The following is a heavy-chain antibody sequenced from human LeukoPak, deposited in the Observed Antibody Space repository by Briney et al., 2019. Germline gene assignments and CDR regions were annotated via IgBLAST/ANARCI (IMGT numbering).Heavy chain of an antibody. D-gene: IGHD3-16*02. Sequence: GGSLRLSCAPSGFTFSSYSMNWVRQAPGEGLEWGSSISSSSSYIYDADSVKRRFTISRDNAKTSLYLQMNSLRAEDTAVYYWARLVKRLGALSPGDYWGQGTLVTVSS. CDR3: ARLVKRLGALSPGDY. V-gene: IGHV3-21*01. J-gene: IGHJ4*02. CDR1: GFTFSSYS. CDR2: ISSSSSYI.